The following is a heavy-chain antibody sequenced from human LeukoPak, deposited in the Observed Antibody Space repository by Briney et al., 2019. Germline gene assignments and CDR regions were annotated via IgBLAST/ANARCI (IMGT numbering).Heavy chain of an antibody. CDR1: GFTFSSYW. V-gene: IGHV3-7*01. CDR3: ARELVTMVRGAKNWFDP. J-gene: IGHJ5*02. D-gene: IGHD3-10*01. Sequence: PGGSVRLSRAASGFTFSSYWMSWVRQAPGKGLEWVANIKQDGSEKYYVDSVKGRFTISRDNAKNSLYLQMNSLRAEDTAVYYCARELVTMVRGAKNWFDPWGQGTLVTVSS. CDR2: IKQDGSEK.